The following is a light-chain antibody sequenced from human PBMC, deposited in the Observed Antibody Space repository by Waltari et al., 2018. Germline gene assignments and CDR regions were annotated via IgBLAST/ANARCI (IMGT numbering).Light chain of an antibody. Sequence: EILLTQSPATLSVSPGDRVILSCRASQSVKTNLAWYQQKPGQAPRLLIYEAPTRAPGIPARFSGSGSATEFTLTISGLQSEDFGIYYCQRYNNWPPITFGQGTRLEI. CDR2: EAP. J-gene: IGKJ5*01. CDR1: QSVKTN. V-gene: IGKV3-15*01. CDR3: QRYNNWPPIT.